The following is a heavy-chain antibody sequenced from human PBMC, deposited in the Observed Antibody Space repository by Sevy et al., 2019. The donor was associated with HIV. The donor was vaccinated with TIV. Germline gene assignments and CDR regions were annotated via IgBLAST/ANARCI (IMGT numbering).Heavy chain of an antibody. CDR2: IDSGGST. CDR3: ARDRYYDASGYYYYYYGIDV. V-gene: IGHV3-66*01. D-gene: IGHD3-22*01. J-gene: IGHJ6*02. Sequence: GGSLRLSCEASGFTVSGNYMAWVRLAPGKGLEWVSLIDSGGSTYYADSVKGRFTISGDNAKNSLYLQMNPLRAEDTAVYFCARDRYYDASGYYYYYYGIDVWGQGTTVTVSS. CDR1: GFTVSGNY.